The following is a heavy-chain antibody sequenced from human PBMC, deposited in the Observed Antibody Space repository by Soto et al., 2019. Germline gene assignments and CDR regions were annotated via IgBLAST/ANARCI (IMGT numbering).Heavy chain of an antibody. J-gene: IGHJ5*02. CDR1: GSSISNDNW. Sequence: QVQLQESGPGLVKPSDTLSLTCGVSGSSISNDNWWVWSRQPPGKGLERIVYIHHFGYTYSNPSLKSRLTMSVNTSKNQSSLKLSSVTAVDTAVYYCATKDNGKYFFDPWGQGTLVTVSS. D-gene: IGHD1-26*01. V-gene: IGHV4-28*01. CDR2: IHHFGYT. CDR3: ATKDNGKYFFDP.